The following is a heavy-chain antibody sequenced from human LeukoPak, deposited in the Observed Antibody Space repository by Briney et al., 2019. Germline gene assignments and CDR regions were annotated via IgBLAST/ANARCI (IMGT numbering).Heavy chain of an antibody. CDR1: GFPFICYR. D-gene: IGHD4-17*01. Sequence: GGSLRLPCASIGFPFICYRMGWARHAPGKGLEGVSSINSSSSYIYYEDSVKRRFTISRDNAKNSLYLQMNSLRAEDTAVYYCARWPHFPSYGDCSVHDYWGQGTLVTVSS. J-gene: IGHJ4*02. CDR3: ARWPHFPSYGDCSVHDY. V-gene: IGHV3-21*01. CDR2: INSSSSYI.